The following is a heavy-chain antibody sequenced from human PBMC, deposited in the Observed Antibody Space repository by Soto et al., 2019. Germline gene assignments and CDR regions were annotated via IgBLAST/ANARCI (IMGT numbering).Heavy chain of an antibody. CDR3: STDVLSGGSCSFFKY. J-gene: IGHJ4*02. CDR1: GFNLRNYE. D-gene: IGHD2-15*01. V-gene: IGHV3-48*03. Sequence: GGSLRLSCAVSGFNLRNYEMNWVRQVPGKGLEWISKISGSNNNIYYADSVKGRFTISRDNANNVLFLQMNSLRAEDTATYHLSTDVLSGGSCSFFKYWGQGALVTASS. CDR2: ISGSNNNI.